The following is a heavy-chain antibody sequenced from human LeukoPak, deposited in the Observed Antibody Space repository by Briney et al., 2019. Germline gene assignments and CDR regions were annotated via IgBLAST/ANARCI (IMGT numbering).Heavy chain of an antibody. Sequence: PSETLSLTCAVYGGSFSGYYWSWIRQPPGKGLEWIGEINHSGSTNYNPSLKSRVTISVDTSKNQFSLKLSSVTAADTAVYYCARDQGGYCSSTNCYTFYFYFYMDVWGKGTTVTVSS. CDR2: INHSGST. CDR3: ARDQGGYCSSTNCYTFYFYFYMDV. D-gene: IGHD2-2*02. V-gene: IGHV4-34*01. CDR1: GGSFSGYY. J-gene: IGHJ6*03.